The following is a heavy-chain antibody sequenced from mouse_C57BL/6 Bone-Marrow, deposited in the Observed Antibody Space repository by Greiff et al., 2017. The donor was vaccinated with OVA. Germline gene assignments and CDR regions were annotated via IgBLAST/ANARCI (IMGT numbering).Heavy chain of an antibody. Sequence: ESGPGLVKPSQSLSLTCSVTGYSITSGYYWNWIRQFPGNKLEWMGYISYDGSNNYNPSLKNRISITRDTSKNQFFLKLNSVTTEDTATYYCAKWLTFYWYFDVWGTGTTVTVSS. V-gene: IGHV3-6*01. CDR2: ISYDGSN. J-gene: IGHJ1*03. D-gene: IGHD2-2*01. CDR3: AKWLTFYWYFDV. CDR1: GYSITSGYY.